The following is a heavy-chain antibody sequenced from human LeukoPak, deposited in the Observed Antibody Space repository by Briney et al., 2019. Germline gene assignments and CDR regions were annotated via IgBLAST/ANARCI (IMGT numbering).Heavy chain of an antibody. CDR3: ARGGESRAILHH. V-gene: IGHV3-74*01. J-gene: IGHJ5*02. CDR1: GFTFSSHW. CDR2: INSDGSRT. Sequence: GGSLRLSCAASGFTFSSHWMHWVRQGPGKGLVWVSRINSDGSRTIYADSVKGRFTISRDSAKNTLYLQMNSLRVEDTALYFCARGGESRAILHHWGQGTLVTVSS. D-gene: IGHD3-16*01.